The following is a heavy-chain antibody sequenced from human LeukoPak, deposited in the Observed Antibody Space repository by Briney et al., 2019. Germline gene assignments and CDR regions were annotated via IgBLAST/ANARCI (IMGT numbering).Heavy chain of an antibody. D-gene: IGHD5/OR15-5a*01. V-gene: IGHV1-18*01. Sequence: ASVKVSCKASGYTFTSYGITWVRQAPGQGLEWMGWISTYNGNTNYAQNLQGRVTMTADTSTSTAYMELRTLISDDTAVYYCARGRESTSRYWGQGTLVALSS. CDR2: ISTYNGNT. CDR1: GYTFTSYG. CDR3: ARGRESTSRY. J-gene: IGHJ4*02.